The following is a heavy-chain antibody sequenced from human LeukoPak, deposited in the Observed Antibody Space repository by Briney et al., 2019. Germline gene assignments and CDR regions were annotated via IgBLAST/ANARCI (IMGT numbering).Heavy chain of an antibody. CDR2: SYYTGPT. J-gene: IGHJ4*02. CDR1: GGSIANYY. D-gene: IGHD3-16*02. Sequence: SETLYLTCTVSGGSIANYYWSWIRQTPGKGLEWIGFSYYTGPTNYNPSLKSRVTISIDTSKSQFSLRLTSVTPADTAIYYCARDYPHFFDNWGQGALVTVSS. CDR3: ARDYPHFFDN. V-gene: IGHV4-59*01.